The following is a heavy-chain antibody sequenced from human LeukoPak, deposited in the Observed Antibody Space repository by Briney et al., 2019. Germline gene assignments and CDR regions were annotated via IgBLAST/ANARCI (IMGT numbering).Heavy chain of an antibody. D-gene: IGHD6-19*01. Sequence: GRSLRLSCAASGFTFSSYAMHWVRQAPGKGLEWVAVISYDGSNKYYADSVKGRFTISRDNSKNTLYPQMNSLRAEDTAVYYCARDCDLAVAGYFDLWGRGTLVTVSS. J-gene: IGHJ2*01. CDR2: ISYDGSNK. V-gene: IGHV3-30-3*01. CDR1: GFTFSSYA. CDR3: ARDCDLAVAGYFDL.